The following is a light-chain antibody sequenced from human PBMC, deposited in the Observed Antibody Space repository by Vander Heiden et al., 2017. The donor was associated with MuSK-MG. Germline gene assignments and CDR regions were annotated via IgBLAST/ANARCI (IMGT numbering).Light chain of an antibody. V-gene: IGKV1-5*01. CDR1: QSISSW. J-gene: IGKJ1*01. CDR3: QLYNSYSPWT. Sequence: DIQMTQSPSTLSASVGDRVTITCRASQSISSWLAWYQQKPGKAPKLLIYDASSLESGVPSRFSGSGYGKEFTLTISSRQPDDFAAYYCQLYNSYSPWTFGQGTKVEIK. CDR2: DAS.